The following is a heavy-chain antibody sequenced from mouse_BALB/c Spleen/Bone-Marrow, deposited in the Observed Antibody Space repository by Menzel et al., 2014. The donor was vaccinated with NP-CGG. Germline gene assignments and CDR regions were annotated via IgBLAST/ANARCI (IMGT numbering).Heavy chain of an antibody. CDR1: GFTFSDFY. V-gene: IGHV7-1*02. D-gene: IGHD2-10*01. J-gene: IGHJ4*01. Sequence: EVKVEESGGGLVQPGGSLRLSCATSGFTFSDFYMEWVRQPPGKRLEWIAASRNKANDYTTEYSASAKGRFIVSRDTSQSILYLQMNALRAEDTAIYYCARVPLLSRYAMDYWGQGTSVTVSS. CDR2: SRNKANDYTT. CDR3: ARVPLLSRYAMDY.